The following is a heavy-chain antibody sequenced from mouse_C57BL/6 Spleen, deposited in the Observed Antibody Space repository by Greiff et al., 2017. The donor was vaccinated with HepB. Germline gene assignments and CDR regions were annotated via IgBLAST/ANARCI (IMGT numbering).Heavy chain of an antibody. CDR1: GYTFTSYW. CDR2: IDPSDSYT. D-gene: IGHD1-1*01. J-gene: IGHJ3*01. Sequence: VQLQQPGAELVKPGASVKLSCKASGYTFTSYWMQWVKQRPGQGLEWIGEIDPSDSYTNYNQKFKGKATLTVDTSSSTAYMQLSSLTSEDSAVYYCARTPGDGSSIGFAYWGQGTLVTVSA. CDR3: ARTPGDGSSIGFAY. V-gene: IGHV1-50*01.